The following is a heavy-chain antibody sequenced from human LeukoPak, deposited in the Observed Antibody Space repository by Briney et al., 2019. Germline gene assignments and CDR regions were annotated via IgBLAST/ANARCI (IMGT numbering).Heavy chain of an antibody. Sequence: ASVKVSCKASGYTFTGYYMHWVRQAPGQGLEWMGWINPNSGGTNYAQKFQGRVTMTRDTSISTAYMELSRLRSDDTAVYYCARVQTIFGVVIFENWFDPWGQGTLVAVSS. CDR1: GYTFTGYY. CDR2: INPNSGGT. J-gene: IGHJ5*02. CDR3: ARVQTIFGVVIFENWFDP. V-gene: IGHV1-2*02. D-gene: IGHD3-3*01.